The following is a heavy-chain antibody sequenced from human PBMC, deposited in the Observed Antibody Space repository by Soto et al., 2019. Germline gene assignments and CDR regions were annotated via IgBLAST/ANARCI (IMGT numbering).Heavy chain of an antibody. CDR2: INHSGST. CDR1: GGSFSGYY. V-gene: IGHV4-34*01. D-gene: IGHD5-12*01. CDR3: AASCVGCRGFNYYGMDV. Sequence: ETLSLTRAVYGGSFSGYYWARIRPPPGAGLEWIGEINHSGSTNYNPSLKSRVTISVDTSKNQFSLKLTSVTAADTAVYYCAASCVGCRGFNYYGMDVWGQGTTVTVSS. J-gene: IGHJ6*02.